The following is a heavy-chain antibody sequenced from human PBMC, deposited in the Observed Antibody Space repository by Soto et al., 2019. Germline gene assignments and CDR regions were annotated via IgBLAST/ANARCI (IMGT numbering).Heavy chain of an antibody. CDR3: ARVDTAMADVYYGMDV. D-gene: IGHD5-18*01. J-gene: IGHJ6*02. V-gene: IGHV5-10-1*01. Sequence: PGESLKISCKGSGYSFTSYWISWVRQMPGKGLEWMGRIDPSDSYTNYSPSFQGHVTISADKSISTAYLQWSSLKASDTAMYYCARVDTAMADVYYGMDVWGQGTTVTVSS. CDR2: IDPSDSYT. CDR1: GYSFTSYW.